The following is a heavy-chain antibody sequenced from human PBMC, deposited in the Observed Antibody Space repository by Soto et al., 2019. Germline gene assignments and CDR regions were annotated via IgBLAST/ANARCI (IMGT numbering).Heavy chain of an antibody. V-gene: IGHV1-69*06. CDR2: IIPIFGTA. J-gene: IGHJ4*02. CDR1: GYTFTNYV. D-gene: IGHD3-10*01. Sequence: SVKVSCKASGYTFTNYVISWVRQAPGQGLEWMGGIIPIFGTANYAQKFQGRVTLTADKSTSTAYMVLSSLRSEDTAIYYCATSFGSGSRAFDYWGQGALVTVSS. CDR3: ATSFGSGSRAFDY.